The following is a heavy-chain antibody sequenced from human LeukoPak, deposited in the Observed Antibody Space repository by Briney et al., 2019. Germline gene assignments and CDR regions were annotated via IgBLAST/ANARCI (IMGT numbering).Heavy chain of an antibody. CDR2: ILHSGST. CDR1: GGSITSGPFH. J-gene: IGHJ5*02. Sequence: SETLSLTCAVSGGSITSGPFHWGWTRQTPGKGLEWIGTILHSGSTSYNPSLQSRVTISPDTSKNQFSLKLSSVTAADTAVYYCARTGILSSGDYFDPWGQGTLVTVSS. V-gene: IGHV4-39*07. CDR3: ARTGILSSGDYFDP. D-gene: IGHD3-10*01.